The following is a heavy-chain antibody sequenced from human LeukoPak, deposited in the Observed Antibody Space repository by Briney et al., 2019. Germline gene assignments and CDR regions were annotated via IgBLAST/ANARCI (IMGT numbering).Heavy chain of an antibody. J-gene: IGHJ4*02. CDR3: ASLPGENY. V-gene: IGHV3-21*01. CDR2: ISSSSSYI. D-gene: IGHD3-10*01. Sequence: PGGSLRLSCGASGFTFKSYSMNWVRQAPGKGLEWVSSISSSSSYIYYADSVKGRFTISRDNAKNSLYLQMNSLRAEDTAVYCCASLPGENYWGQGTLVTVSP. CDR1: GFTFKSYS.